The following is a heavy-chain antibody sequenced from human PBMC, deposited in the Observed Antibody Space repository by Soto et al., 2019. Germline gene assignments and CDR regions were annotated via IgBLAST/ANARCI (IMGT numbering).Heavy chain of an antibody. CDR2: ISYDGSNK. J-gene: IGHJ5*02. D-gene: IGHD3-10*01. CDR3: ARGPIIAMVRGVINWFDP. V-gene: IGHV3-30*03. CDR1: GFTFSSYG. Sequence: GGSLRLSCAASGFTFSSYGMHWVRQAPGKGLEWVAVISYDGSNKYYADSVKGRFTISRDNAKNSLYLQMNSLRAEDTAVYYCARGPIIAMVRGVINWFDPWGQGTLVTVSS.